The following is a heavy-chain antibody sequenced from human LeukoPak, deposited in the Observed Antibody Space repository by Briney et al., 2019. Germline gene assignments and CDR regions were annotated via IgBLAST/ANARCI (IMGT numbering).Heavy chain of an antibody. CDR1: GFIFTRYW. Sequence: GGSLRLSCAASGFIFTRYWMHWVRQAPGKGLVWVSHVNSDGSATSYADSVKGRFTISRDNAKNTVYLHMNSLRVEDTAVYYCTSFYETNWGQGTLVTVST. J-gene: IGHJ4*02. CDR2: VNSDGSAT. D-gene: IGHD2/OR15-2a*01. CDR3: TSFYETN. V-gene: IGHV3-74*01.